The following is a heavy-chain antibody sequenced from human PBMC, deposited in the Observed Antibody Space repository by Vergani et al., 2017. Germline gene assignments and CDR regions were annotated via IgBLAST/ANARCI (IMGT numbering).Heavy chain of an antibody. D-gene: IGHD3-22*01. CDR1: GFTFSSSA. Sequence: EVQLLESGGGLVQPGGSLRLSCAASGFTFSSSAMSWVRQAPGNGLEWVSAISGSGGSTYYADSVKGRFTISRDNSKNTLYLQMNSLRAEDTAVYYCAKDPYYYDSSGKGDFDYWGQGTLVTVSS. J-gene: IGHJ4*02. V-gene: IGHV3-23*01. CDR3: AKDPYYYDSSGKGDFDY. CDR2: ISGSGGST.